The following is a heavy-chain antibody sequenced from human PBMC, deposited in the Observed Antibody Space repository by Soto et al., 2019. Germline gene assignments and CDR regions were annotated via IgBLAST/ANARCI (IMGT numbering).Heavy chain of an antibody. D-gene: IGHD4-17*01. CDR3: ASQGDHSYGGNRGWFDY. J-gene: IGHJ4*02. V-gene: IGHV1-18*01. Sequence: QVQLVQSGAEVKKPGASVKVSCKASGYTFTSYGISWVRQAPGQGLAWMGWISAYNGNTNYAQKLQGRVTMTTDTSASTAYMELRSLRSDDTAVYYCASQGDHSYGGNRGWFDYWGQGTLVTVSS. CDR1: GYTFTSYG. CDR2: ISAYNGNT.